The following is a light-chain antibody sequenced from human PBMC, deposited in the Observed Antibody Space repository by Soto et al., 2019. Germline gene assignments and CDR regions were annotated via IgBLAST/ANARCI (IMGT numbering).Light chain of an antibody. CDR3: QQLNTYPFT. Sequence: DIQLTQSPSFLSASIGDRVTITCRASQGINSYLAWYQQKPGKAPKLLIYAASTLQSGVPSRFSGSESGTEFTLTISSLQPEDSATYFCQQLNTYPFTIGPGTKVDFK. J-gene: IGKJ3*01. CDR1: QGINSY. V-gene: IGKV1-9*01. CDR2: AAS.